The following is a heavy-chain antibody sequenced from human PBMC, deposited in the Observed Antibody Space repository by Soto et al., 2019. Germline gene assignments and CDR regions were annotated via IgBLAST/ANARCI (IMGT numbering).Heavy chain of an antibody. CDR2: ISGSGGST. J-gene: IGHJ3*02. D-gene: IGHD1-26*01. CDR3: AKEGLSGSYSGDAFDI. Sequence: PXGSLRLSCAAAGFTFSSYAMSWVRQAPGKGLEWVSAISGSGGSTYYADSVKGRFTISRDNSKNTLYLQMNSLRAEDTAVYYCAKEGLSGSYSGDAFDIWGQGTMVTVSS. V-gene: IGHV3-23*01. CDR1: GFTFSSYA.